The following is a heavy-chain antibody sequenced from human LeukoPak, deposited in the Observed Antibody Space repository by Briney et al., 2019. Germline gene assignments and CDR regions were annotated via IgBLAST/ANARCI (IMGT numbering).Heavy chain of an antibody. Sequence: GGSLRLSCAASGFTFSSYGMHWVRQAPGKGLEWVALIRYDGSNKYYADSVKGRFTISRDNSKNTLYLQMNSLRAEDTAVYYCAKDHPVPAAQGGYFDYWGQGTLVTVSS. D-gene: IGHD2-2*01. V-gene: IGHV3-30*02. CDR3: AKDHPVPAAQGGYFDY. CDR2: IRYDGSNK. J-gene: IGHJ4*02. CDR1: GFTFSSYG.